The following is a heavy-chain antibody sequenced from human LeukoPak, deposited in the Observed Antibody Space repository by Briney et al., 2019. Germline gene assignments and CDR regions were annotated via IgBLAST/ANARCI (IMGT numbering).Heavy chain of an antibody. CDR1: GYTFTGYY. CDR2: INPNSGGT. V-gene: IGHV1-2*06. J-gene: IGHJ4*02. D-gene: IGHD1-26*01. Sequence: GASVKVSCKASGYTFTGYYMHWVRQAPGQGLEWMGRINPNSGGTNYAQKFQGRVTMTRDTSISTAYLELSRLRSDDTAVYYCARGHLSRVGATPPDYRGQGTLVTVSS. CDR3: ARGHLSRVGATPPDY.